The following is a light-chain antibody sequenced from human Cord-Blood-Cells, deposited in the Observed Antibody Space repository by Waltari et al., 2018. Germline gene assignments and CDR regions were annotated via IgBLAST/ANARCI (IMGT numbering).Light chain of an antibody. CDR3: QQYGSSPPYT. J-gene: IGKJ2*01. CDR2: GAS. Sequence: ETVLTQSPGTLSLSPGDRATLSCRASQSVSSSYLAWYQQKPGQAPRLLIYGASSRATGIPDRFSGSGSGTDFTLTISRLEPEDFAVYYCQQYGSSPPYTFGQGTKLEIK. V-gene: IGKV3-20*01. CDR1: QSVSSSY.